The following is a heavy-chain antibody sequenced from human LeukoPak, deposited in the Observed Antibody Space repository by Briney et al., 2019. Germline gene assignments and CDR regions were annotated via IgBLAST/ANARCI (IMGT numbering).Heavy chain of an antibody. V-gene: IGHV3-20*04. J-gene: IGHJ4*02. CDR3: AAGDRNGWYFDY. Sequence: GGSLRLSCAASGFTFDDHGMSCVRQVPGKGLEWVSGINWNGGSTGYADSVKGRFTISRDNAKNSPYLQMNSLRAEDTALYYCAAGDRNGWYFDYWGQGTLVTVSS. D-gene: IGHD6-19*01. CDR1: GFTFDDHG. CDR2: INWNGGST.